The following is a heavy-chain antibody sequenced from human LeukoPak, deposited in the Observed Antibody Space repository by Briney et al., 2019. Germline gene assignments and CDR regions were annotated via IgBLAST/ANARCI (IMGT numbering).Heavy chain of an antibody. Sequence: GGSLRLSCAASGFTFSSYDMHWVRQATGKGLEWVSAIGSAGDTYYPGSVKGRFTISRENAKNSLYLQMNSLRAGDTAVYYCGAGSILYQLAYWGQGTLVTVSS. V-gene: IGHV3-13*01. J-gene: IGHJ4*02. CDR2: IGSAGDT. CDR1: GFTFSSYD. CDR3: GAGSILYQLAY. D-gene: IGHD2-2*02.